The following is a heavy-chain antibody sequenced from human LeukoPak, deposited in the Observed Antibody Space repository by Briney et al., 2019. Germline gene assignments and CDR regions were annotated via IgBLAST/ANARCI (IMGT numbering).Heavy chain of an antibody. Sequence: GGSLRLSCAASGFTFSSYAMSWVRQAPGKGLEWVSAIIGSGSSTYYADSVKGRFAISRDNAKNSLYLQMNSPRADDTAVYYCARLRSKYWFDPWGQGTLVTVSS. CDR2: IIGSGSST. J-gene: IGHJ5*02. CDR1: GFTFSSYA. CDR3: ARLRSKYWFDP. V-gene: IGHV3-23*01. D-gene: IGHD4-11*01.